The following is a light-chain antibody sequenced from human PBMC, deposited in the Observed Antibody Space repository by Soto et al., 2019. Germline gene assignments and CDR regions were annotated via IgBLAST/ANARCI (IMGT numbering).Light chain of an antibody. CDR2: GAS. CDR1: QSVSSN. J-gene: IGKJ1*01. V-gene: IGKV3-15*01. CDR3: QQYGSSGT. Sequence: ETVMTQSPATLSVSPGEGATLSCRASQSVSSNLVWYQHRPGQAPRLLIYGASTRATDIPARFSGSGSGTEFTLTIGSLQSDDFAVYYCQQYGSSGTFGQGTKVDI.